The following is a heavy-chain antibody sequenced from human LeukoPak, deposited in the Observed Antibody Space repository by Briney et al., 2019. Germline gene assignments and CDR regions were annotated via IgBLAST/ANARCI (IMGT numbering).Heavy chain of an antibody. J-gene: IGHJ4*02. D-gene: IGHD3-22*01. CDR1: GFTFSSYG. CDR2: ISGSGGSI. Sequence: GGSLRLSCAASGFTFSSYGMTWVRQAPGKGLEWVSTISGSGGSIYYADSVKGRFTISKDNSKNTLYMRMSSLRAEDTAVYYCAKRRYDSSGHFDSWGQGTLVTVSS. CDR3: AKRRYDSSGHFDS. V-gene: IGHV3-23*01.